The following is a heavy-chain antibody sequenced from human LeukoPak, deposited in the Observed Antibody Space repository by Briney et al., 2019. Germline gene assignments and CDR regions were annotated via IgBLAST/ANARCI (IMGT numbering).Heavy chain of an antibody. CDR1: GGSISSSNW. CDR2: IYHSGST. V-gene: IGHV4-4*02. D-gene: IGHD4-17*01. Sequence: PSGTLSLTCAVSGGSISSSNWWSWVRQPPGKGLEWIGEIYHSGSTNYNPSLKSRVTISVDKSKNQFSLKLSSVTAADTAVYYCARDRGYGDGDYYYYGMDVWGQGTTVTVSS. CDR3: ARDRGYGDGDYYYYGMDV. J-gene: IGHJ6*02.